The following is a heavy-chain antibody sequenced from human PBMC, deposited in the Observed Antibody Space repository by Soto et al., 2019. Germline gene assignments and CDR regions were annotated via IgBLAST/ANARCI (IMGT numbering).Heavy chain of an antibody. CDR1: GFTFSSSA. D-gene: IGHD2-21*02. CDR2: IDVGSANA. V-gene: IGHV1-58*01. Sequence: SVKVSCKTSGFTFSSSAVHWVRQARGHRLQWIGWIDVGSANANYAQMLQERVAISRDMSTSTAYMELSSLRPEDTAVYYCARSIVVVTALDYWGQGTLVTVSS. J-gene: IGHJ4*02. CDR3: ARSIVVVTALDY.